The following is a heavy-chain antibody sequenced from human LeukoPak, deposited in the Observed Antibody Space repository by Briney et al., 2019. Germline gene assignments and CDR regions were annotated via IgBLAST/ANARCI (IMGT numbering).Heavy chain of an antibody. D-gene: IGHD6-19*01. CDR1: GGSIGSSGFY. CDR2: VYYPGTT. J-gene: IGHJ6*02. CDR3: GRHVSSGWDYFNGLDV. Sequence: SETLSLTCKVSGGSIGSSGFYWGWFRQPPGKGLEWIVSVYYPGTTHYNPSLESRVTISVDTSKWQVFLTLRSVTATDTAVYYCGRHVSSGWDYFNGLDVWGQGTAVNVFS. V-gene: IGHV4-39*01.